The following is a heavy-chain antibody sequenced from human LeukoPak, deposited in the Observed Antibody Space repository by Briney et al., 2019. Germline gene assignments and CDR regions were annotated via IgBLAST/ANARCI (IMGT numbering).Heavy chain of an antibody. Sequence: ASVKVSCKASGYTFTSYYMHWVRQAPGQGLEWMGIINPSGGSTSYAQKFQGRVTMTRDTSTSTVYMELSSLRSEDTAVYYCARDPGRLGFGDQNWFDPWGQGTLVTVSS. V-gene: IGHV1-46*01. J-gene: IGHJ5*02. D-gene: IGHD3-10*01. CDR1: GYTFTSYY. CDR3: ARDPGRLGFGDQNWFDP. CDR2: INPSGGST.